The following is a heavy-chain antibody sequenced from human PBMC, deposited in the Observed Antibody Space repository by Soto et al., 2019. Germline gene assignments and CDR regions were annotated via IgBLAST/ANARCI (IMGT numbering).Heavy chain of an antibody. V-gene: IGHV4-61*01. CDR1: GGSVSSTSYY. D-gene: IGHD2-15*01. CDR3: ATNPSGGSWRNWFDT. Sequence: SETLSLTCTVSGGSVSSTSYYWYWIRQPPGMGLEWIGYIYDSGSTDYNPSLKSRVTISIDTSKNQFSLKLSSVTAADTAVYYCATNPSGGSWRNWFDTWGQGTLVTVSS. CDR2: IYDSGST. J-gene: IGHJ5*02.